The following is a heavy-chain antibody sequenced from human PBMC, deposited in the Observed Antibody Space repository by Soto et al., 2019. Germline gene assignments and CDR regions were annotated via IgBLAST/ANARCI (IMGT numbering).Heavy chain of an antibody. J-gene: IGHJ6*02. CDR3: ARLAGYCSGTSCYGYYGMDV. V-gene: IGHV4-59*08. CDR1: GGSISSYY. D-gene: IGHD2-2*01. Sequence: SETLSLTCTVSGGSISSYYWTWIRHPPGKGLEWIGSFYYSGRTYYSPSLESRVTISVDTSKNQFSLKVSSVTAADTAVFYCARLAGYCSGTSCYGYYGMDVWGQGTTVTVSS. CDR2: FYYSGRT.